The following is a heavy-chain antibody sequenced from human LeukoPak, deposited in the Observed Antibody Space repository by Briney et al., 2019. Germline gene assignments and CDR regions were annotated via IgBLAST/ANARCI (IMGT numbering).Heavy chain of an antibody. V-gene: IGHV4-30-2*01. J-gene: IGHJ6*02. CDR2: IYHSGST. CDR1: GGSISSGGYS. D-gene: IGHD2-2*03. CDR3: ARGVGYCSSTSCYPYYGMDV. Sequence: PSETLSLTCAVSGGSISSGGYSWSWIRQPPGTGLEWIGYIYHSGSTYYNPSLKSRVTISVDRSKNQFSLKLSSVTAADTAVYYCARGVGYCSSTSCYPYYGMDVWGQGTTATVSS.